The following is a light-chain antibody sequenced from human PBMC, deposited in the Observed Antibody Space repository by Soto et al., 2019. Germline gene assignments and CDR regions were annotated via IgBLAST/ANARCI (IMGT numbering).Light chain of an antibody. J-gene: IGKJ1*01. V-gene: IGKV3D-15*01. Sequence: EILMKKSPSTLAVSPGERATLSCGARQSVSSNFAWYQQKLGQSPRLLIYGASSRATGIPDRFSGSGSGTEFTLTISSLHPDDFPTYYCQPYSSYSTFGPGSKVAIK. CDR3: QPYSSYST. CDR1: QSVSSN. CDR2: GAS.